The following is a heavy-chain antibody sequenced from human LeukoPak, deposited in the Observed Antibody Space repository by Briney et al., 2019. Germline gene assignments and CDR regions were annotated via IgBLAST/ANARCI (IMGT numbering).Heavy chain of an antibody. CDR1: GGSISSYY. V-gene: IGHV4-59*12. Sequence: SSETLSLTCTVSGGSISSYYWSWIRQPPGKGLEWIGYIYYSGSTNYNPSLKSRVTISVDTSKNQFSLKLSSVTAADTAVYYCARHYSSSWGSWLAFDYWGQGTLVTVSS. D-gene: IGHD6-13*01. CDR3: ARHYSSSWGSWLAFDY. CDR2: IYYSGST. J-gene: IGHJ4*02.